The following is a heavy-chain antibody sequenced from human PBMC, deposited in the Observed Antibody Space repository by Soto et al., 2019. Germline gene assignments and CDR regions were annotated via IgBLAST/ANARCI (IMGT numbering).Heavy chain of an antibody. CDR3: ARGSFSSSSSWFDP. V-gene: IGHV4-31*03. CDR2: ISYTGRT. J-gene: IGHJ5*02. Sequence: TLSLTCTVSGGSISSDANFWSWIRQLPGRGLEWIGYISYTGRTYYTPSLNSRLTISLDTSKNLFSLRLSAVTAADTAVYFCARGSFSSSSSWFDPWGQGTLVTVSA. D-gene: IGHD6-6*01. CDR1: GGSISSDANF.